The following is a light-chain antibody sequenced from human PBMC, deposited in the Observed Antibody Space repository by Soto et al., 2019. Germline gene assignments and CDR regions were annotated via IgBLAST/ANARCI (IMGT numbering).Light chain of an antibody. CDR2: GAS. CDR3: QQYGSSPIT. V-gene: IGKV3-20*01. CDR1: QSVISTY. Sequence: EIVLTQSPGTLSLSPGERATLSCRASQSVISTYLAWYQQKPGQAPRLLIYGASSRATGIPDRFSGSGSGTDFTLTISRLEPEDFAVYSCQQYGSSPITFGQGTRLEIK. J-gene: IGKJ5*01.